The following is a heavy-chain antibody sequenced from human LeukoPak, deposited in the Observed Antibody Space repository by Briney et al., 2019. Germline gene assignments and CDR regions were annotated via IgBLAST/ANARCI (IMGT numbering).Heavy chain of an antibody. J-gene: IGHJ3*02. V-gene: IGHV4-39*01. D-gene: IGHD2-2*01. CDR3: ARLAINDIVVVPEI. CDR1: GGSISSSSYY. CDR2: IYYSGST. Sequence: SETLSLTCTVSGGSISSSSYYWGWIRQPPGKGLEWIGSIYYSGSTYYNPSLKSRVTISVDTSKNQFSLKLSSVTAADTAVYYCARLAINDIVVVPEIWGQGTMVTVSS.